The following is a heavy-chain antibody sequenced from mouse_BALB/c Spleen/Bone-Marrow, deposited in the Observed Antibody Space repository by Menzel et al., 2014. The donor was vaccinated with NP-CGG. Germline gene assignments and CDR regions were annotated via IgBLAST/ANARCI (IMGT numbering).Heavy chain of an antibody. V-gene: IGHV2-6-7*01. Sequence: QVQLKESGPGLVAPSQSLSTTCTVSGFSLTGYGVSWVRQPPGKGLEWLGMIWGDGSTDYNSALKSRLSITKDNSKSQVFLKMSSLQTDDTARYYCARDSFLITRALDYWGQGTSVTVSS. CDR1: GFSLTGYG. CDR2: IWGDGST. CDR3: ARDSFLITRALDY. J-gene: IGHJ4*01. D-gene: IGHD2-4*01.